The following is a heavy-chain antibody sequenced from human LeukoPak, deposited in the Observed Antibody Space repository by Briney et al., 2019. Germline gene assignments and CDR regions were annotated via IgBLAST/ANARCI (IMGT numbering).Heavy chain of an antibody. CDR3: AKEVRGSSWTGFDY. CDR1: GFIFNDYS. J-gene: IGHJ4*02. V-gene: IGHV3-43*01. Sequence: GGSLRLSCAASGFIFNDYSIHWVRQFPGKGLEWASLINKDGDRTLYADSVKGRFTISRDNRKNSLYLQMNSLRTEDTALYYCAKEVRGSSWTGFDYWGQGTLVTVSS. D-gene: IGHD6-13*01. CDR2: INKDGDRT.